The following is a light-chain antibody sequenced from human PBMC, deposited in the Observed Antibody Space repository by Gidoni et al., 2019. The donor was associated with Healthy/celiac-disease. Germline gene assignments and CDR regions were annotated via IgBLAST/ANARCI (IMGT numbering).Light chain of an antibody. V-gene: IGKV3-11*01. CDR3: QQRSNWPPT. CDR2: DAS. Sequence: EIVLTQSPATLSLSPGERATLSCRASQSVSSYLAWYQQKPGPAPRLLIYDASNRATGIPARLSGSGSGTDFTLTISSLEPEDFAVYYCQQRSNWPPTFGGGTKVEIK. J-gene: IGKJ4*01. CDR1: QSVSSY.